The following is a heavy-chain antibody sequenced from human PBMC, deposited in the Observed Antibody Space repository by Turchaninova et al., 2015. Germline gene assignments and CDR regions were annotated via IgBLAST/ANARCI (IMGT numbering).Heavy chain of an antibody. Sequence: QVQLVQSGAEVKKPGASVTVPCKASGYHFTGYYIHWGRQAPGQGLEWMGWSNPTSGGTNYAQKLQGRVTMTRDTSISTANMELIRLRSDDTAVYYCARVGEYGSGSYLIYWGQGSLVTVSS. CDR3: ARVGEYGSGSYLIY. CDR1: GYHFTGYY. V-gene: IGHV1-2*02. CDR2: SNPTSGGT. D-gene: IGHD3-10*01. J-gene: IGHJ4*02.